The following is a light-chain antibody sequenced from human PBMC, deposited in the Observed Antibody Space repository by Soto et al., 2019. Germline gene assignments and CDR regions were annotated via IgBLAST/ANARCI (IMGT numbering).Light chain of an antibody. V-gene: IGKV3-20*01. CDR1: QSVSSRY. CDR3: QQYGGSPPIT. CDR2: GVS. Sequence: EIVLTQSPGTLSLSPGERATLSCRASQSVSSRYLTWYQQKPGQAPRLLIYGVSSRATGIPDRFSGSGSGTDFTLTISRLEPEDFAVYSCQQYGGSPPITFGQGTRLEIK. J-gene: IGKJ5*01.